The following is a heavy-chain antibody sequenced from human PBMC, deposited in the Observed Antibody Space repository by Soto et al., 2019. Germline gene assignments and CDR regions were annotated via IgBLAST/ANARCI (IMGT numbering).Heavy chain of an antibody. CDR3: GRDYYDSSGYSADFDY. J-gene: IGHJ4*02. Sequence: EVQLVESGGGLVQPGGSLRLSCAASGFTFSSYSMNWVRQAPGKGLERVSYISSSSSTIYYADSVKGRFTISRDNANNSLYLQMNSLRAEDTAVYYCGRDYYDSSGYSADFDYWGQGARVTVSS. CDR2: ISSSSSTI. V-gene: IGHV3-48*01. D-gene: IGHD3-22*01. CDR1: GFTFSSYS.